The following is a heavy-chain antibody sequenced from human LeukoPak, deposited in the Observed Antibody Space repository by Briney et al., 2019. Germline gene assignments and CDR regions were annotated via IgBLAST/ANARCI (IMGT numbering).Heavy chain of an antibody. CDR3: ARENYYGSGSPWYFDL. CDR2: FSGSGGST. Sequence: GGSLRLSCAASGFTFSSHAMSWVRQAPGKGLEWVLSFSGSGGSTYYADSVKGRFTISRDNAKNSLYLQMNSLRAEDTAVYYCARENYYGSGSPWYFDLWGRGTLVTVSS. D-gene: IGHD3-10*01. CDR1: GFTFSSHA. V-gene: IGHV3-23*01. J-gene: IGHJ2*01.